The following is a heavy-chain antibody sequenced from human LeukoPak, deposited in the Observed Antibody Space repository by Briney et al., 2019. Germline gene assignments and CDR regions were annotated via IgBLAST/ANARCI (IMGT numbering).Heavy chain of an antibody. Sequence: GGSLRLSCAASGLTFSSYRMNWVRQAPGKGLEWVSSISSSGNYIYYADSVKGRFTISRDNAKNSLYLQMNSLRAEDTAVYYCARGSHAYSSSWLTKTDYFQHWGQGTLVTVSS. CDR3: ARGSHAYSSSWLTKTDYFQH. D-gene: IGHD6-13*01. CDR1: GLTFSSYR. J-gene: IGHJ1*01. CDR2: ISSSGNYI. V-gene: IGHV3-21*01.